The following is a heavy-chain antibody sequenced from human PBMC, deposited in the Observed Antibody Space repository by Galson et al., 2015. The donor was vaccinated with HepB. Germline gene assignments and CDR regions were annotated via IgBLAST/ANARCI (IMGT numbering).Heavy chain of an antibody. CDR2: IKSDGTYT. CDR3: ARDDDTYGIDF. J-gene: IGHJ4*02. Sequence: SLRLSCAASGFTFSRHWMHWVRQAPGKGLVCVSRIKSDGTYTDYADSVRGRFTISRDNAKNTLYLQMNSLRVEDTAVYYCARDDDTYGIDFWGQGTLVTVSS. V-gene: IGHV3-74*01. D-gene: IGHD5-18*01. CDR1: GFTFSRHW.